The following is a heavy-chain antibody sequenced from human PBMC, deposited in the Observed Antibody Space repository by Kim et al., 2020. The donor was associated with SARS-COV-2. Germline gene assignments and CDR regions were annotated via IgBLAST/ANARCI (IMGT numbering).Heavy chain of an antibody. CDR3: AKDFGGYGGFDY. J-gene: IGHJ4*02. V-gene: IGHV3-23*01. Sequence: STDAVKGRFTIYRDNSKHTLYLQMNRLRAEDTAVYYCAKDFGGYGGFDYWGQGTLVTVSS. D-gene: IGHD4-17*01.